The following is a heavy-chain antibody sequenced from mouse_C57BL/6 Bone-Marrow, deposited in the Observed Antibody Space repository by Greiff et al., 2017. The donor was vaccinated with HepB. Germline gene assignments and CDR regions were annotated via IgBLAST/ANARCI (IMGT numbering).Heavy chain of an antibody. CDR1: GFSLTSYG. Sequence: VKLQESGPGLVEPSQSLSITCTVSGFSLTSYGVSWVRQPPGKGLEWLGVIWGDGSTNYHSALISRLSISKDNSKSQVFLKLNSLQTDDTATYYCAKRAGGPYYYAMDYWGQGTSVTVSS. J-gene: IGHJ4*01. CDR2: IWGDGST. CDR3: AKRAGGPYYYAMDY. V-gene: IGHV2-3*01.